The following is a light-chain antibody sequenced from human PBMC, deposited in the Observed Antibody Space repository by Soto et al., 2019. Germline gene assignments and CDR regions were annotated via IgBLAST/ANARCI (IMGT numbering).Light chain of an antibody. CDR3: QQYGNSPWT. V-gene: IGKV3-20*01. CDR1: QRFGSSN. CDR2: SIS. J-gene: IGKJ1*01. Sequence: EIVLTQSPGTLSLSLGERGTLSCRASQRFGSSNLAWYQQKPGQAPRLLIYSISSRATGIPDRFRGSGSGTEFTLTISRLEPEELAVYYCQQYGNSPWTFGPGTKVEI.